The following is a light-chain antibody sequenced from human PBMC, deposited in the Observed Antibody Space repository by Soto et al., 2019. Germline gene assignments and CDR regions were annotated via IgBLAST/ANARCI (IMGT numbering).Light chain of an antibody. CDR2: GAS. CDR1: QSVNSR. Sequence: EILLTQSPATVSLSPGERVTLSCRASQSVNSRLAWYQQKPGQAPRLLISGASSRATGIPDRFSGSGSGTDFTLTISRLEPEDFALYYCQQYNGSPITFGQGTRLEIK. CDR3: QQYNGSPIT. J-gene: IGKJ5*01. V-gene: IGKV3-20*01.